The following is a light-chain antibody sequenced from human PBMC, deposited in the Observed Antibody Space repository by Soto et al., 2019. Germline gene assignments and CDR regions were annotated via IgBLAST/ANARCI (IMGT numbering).Light chain of an antibody. V-gene: IGLV2-8*01. J-gene: IGLJ2*01. Sequence: QSALTQPPSASGSPGQSVTISCTGTSSDVGGYNYVSWYQQHPGEAPKLMIYEVSKRPSGVPDRFSGSKSGNTASLTVSGLQAEDEADYYCSSYAGSNNYVLFGGGTQLTVL. CDR3: SSYAGSNNYVL. CDR2: EVS. CDR1: SSDVGGYNY.